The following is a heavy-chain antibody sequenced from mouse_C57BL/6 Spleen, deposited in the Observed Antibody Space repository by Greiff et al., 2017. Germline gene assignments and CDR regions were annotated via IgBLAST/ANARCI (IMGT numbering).Heavy chain of an antibody. CDR1: GYTFTDYY. CDR3: ARGWDYFDY. V-gene: IGHV1-26*01. Sequence: EVQLQQSGPELVKPGASVKISCKASGYTFTDYYMNWVKQSHGQSLEWIGDINPNNGGTSYNQKFKGKATLTVDKSSSTAYMELRSLTSEDSAVYYYARGWDYFDYWGQGTTLTVSS. CDR2: INPNNGGT. J-gene: IGHJ2*01. D-gene: IGHD3-3*01.